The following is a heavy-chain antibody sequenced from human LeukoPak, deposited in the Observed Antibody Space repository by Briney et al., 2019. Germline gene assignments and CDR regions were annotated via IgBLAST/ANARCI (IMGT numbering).Heavy chain of an antibody. CDR3: PSSYYYYGMDV. Sequence: WGSLRLSCAASGCTFSSYAMSGVRQAPGKGLEWVSAISGSGGSTYYADSVQGRFTISRDNSKNTLYLQMNSLRAEDTAVYYCPSSYYYYGMDVWGQGTTVTVSS. D-gene: IGHD6-6*01. CDR2: ISGSGGST. CDR1: GCTFSSYA. V-gene: IGHV3-23*01. J-gene: IGHJ6*02.